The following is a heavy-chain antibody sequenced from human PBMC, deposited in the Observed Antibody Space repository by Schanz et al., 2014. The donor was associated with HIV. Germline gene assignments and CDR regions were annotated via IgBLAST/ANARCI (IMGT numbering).Heavy chain of an antibody. CDR3: ARDWSYDPYYYYGMDV. D-gene: IGHD5-12*01. V-gene: IGHV3-7*01. CDR2: KNKEGSEK. CDR1: GFTFSIYY. J-gene: IGHJ6*02. Sequence: EVQLVESGGGLVQPGGSLRLSCAASGFTFSIYYMSWVRQAPGKGLEWEAKKNKEGSEKYYVDSVKGRFTSSRDNAENSLYLQMHSLRAEDTAVYYCARDWSYDPYYYYGMDVWGQGTTVTVSS.